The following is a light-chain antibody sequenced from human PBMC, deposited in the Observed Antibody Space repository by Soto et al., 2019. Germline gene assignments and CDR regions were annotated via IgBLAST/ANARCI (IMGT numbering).Light chain of an antibody. J-gene: IGLJ1*01. CDR3: GTWDSSLCAYV. Sequence: QSVLTQPPSVSAAPGQKVTISCSGSSSNIGNNYVSWYQQLPGTAPKLLIYDNNKRPSGIPDRFSGSKSGTSATLGITGLQTGDEVDYYCGTWDSSLCAYVFGTGTNVTVL. CDR1: SSNIGNNY. V-gene: IGLV1-51*01. CDR2: DNN.